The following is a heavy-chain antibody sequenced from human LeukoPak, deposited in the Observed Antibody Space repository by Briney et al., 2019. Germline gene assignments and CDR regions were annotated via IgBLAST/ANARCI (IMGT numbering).Heavy chain of an antibody. Sequence: SETLSLTCTVSGGSISGYYWSWIRQPPGKGLEWIGEINHSGSTNYNPSLKSRVTISVDTSKNQFSLKLSSVTAADTAVYYCARGLVGYCSSTSCQSSYWGQGTLVTVSS. D-gene: IGHD2-2*01. CDR2: INHSGST. CDR1: GGSISGYY. CDR3: ARGLVGYCSSTSCQSSY. V-gene: IGHV4-34*01. J-gene: IGHJ4*02.